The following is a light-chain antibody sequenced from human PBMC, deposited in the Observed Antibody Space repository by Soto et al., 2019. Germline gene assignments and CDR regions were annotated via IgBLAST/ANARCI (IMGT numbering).Light chain of an antibody. CDR3: LSYTRSTIYV. Sequence: QSALTQPPSASGSPGQSVTISCTGTSSDVGAYKYVSWYQHHPGKAPKLVIYDVSERPSGVPDRFSGSKPGNTASLTVSGLQAEDEADYFCLSYTRSTIYVLGTGTKLTVL. CDR1: SSDVGAYKY. CDR2: DVS. V-gene: IGLV2-8*01. J-gene: IGLJ1*01.